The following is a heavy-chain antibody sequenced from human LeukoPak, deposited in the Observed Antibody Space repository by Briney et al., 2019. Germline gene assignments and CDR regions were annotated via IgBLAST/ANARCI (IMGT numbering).Heavy chain of an antibody. D-gene: IGHD3-10*01. J-gene: IGHJ3*02. Sequence: GGSLRLSCAASGFTVSSNYMGWIRQAPGKGLEWVSVIYSAGSTYYADSVKGRFTISRDNTKNTLYLQMDSLRAEDTAVYYCAREAENYGLPFDIWGQGTMVTISS. CDR2: IYSAGST. CDR1: GFTVSSNY. CDR3: AREAENYGLPFDI. V-gene: IGHV3-66*01.